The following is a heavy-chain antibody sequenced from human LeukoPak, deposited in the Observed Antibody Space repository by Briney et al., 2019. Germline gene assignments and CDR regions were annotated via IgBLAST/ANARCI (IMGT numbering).Heavy chain of an antibody. D-gene: IGHD3-16*02. V-gene: IGHV3-21*04. CDR2: ISPDSNYK. CDR3: ARVRPYDYIWGSYRPYDY. Sequence: GESLRLSCAASGFTFSTYSMNWLRLAPGKGLEWVSSISPDSNYKYYVDSVKGRFTISRDNAKSSLYLQMNSLRAEDTAIYYCARVRPYDYIWGSYRPYDYWGQGTLVTVSS. CDR1: GFTFSTYS. J-gene: IGHJ4*02.